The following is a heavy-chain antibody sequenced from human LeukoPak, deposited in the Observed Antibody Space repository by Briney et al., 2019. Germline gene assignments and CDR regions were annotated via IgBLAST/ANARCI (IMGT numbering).Heavy chain of an antibody. CDR1: GGSISSGDYY. Sequence: PSETLSLTCTVSGGSISSGDYYWSWIRQPPGKGLEWIGYIYYSGSTYYNPSLKSRVTISVDTSKNQFSLKLSSVTAADTAVYYCARDLEAAAAPDYWGQGTLVTVSS. CDR2: IYYSGST. D-gene: IGHD6-13*01. V-gene: IGHV4-30-4*08. CDR3: ARDLEAAAAPDY. J-gene: IGHJ4*02.